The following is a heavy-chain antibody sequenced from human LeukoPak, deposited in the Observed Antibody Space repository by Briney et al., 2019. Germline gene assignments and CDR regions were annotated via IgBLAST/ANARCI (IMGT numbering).Heavy chain of an antibody. CDR3: AREMGVVTAHGIDV. V-gene: IGHV4-39*02. D-gene: IGHD4-23*01. Sequence: KPSETLFLNCIVSGGSISSISSNNYHWGWIRQPPGKGLEWIGSIYYSGSTYYNPSLKSRVTISVDTSKNQFSLKLSSVTAADTALYYCAREMGVVTAHGIDVWGQGTTVTVSS. CDR2: IYYSGST. J-gene: IGHJ6*02. CDR1: GGSISSISSNNYH.